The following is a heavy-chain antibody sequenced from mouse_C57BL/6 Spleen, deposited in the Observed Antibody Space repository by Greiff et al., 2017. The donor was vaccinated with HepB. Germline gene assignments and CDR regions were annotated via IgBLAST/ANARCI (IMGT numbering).Heavy chain of an antibody. J-gene: IGHJ4*01. Sequence: EVQGVESGGGLVKPGGSLKLSCSASGFNFRSYAMSWVRQTPEKRLEWVATISHGGSYTYYPDKVQGRCTISRANSKNNLYLQMSHMKSEDTAMYYCARGSYAMDYWGQGTSVIVSS. CDR3: ARGSYAMDY. CDR1: GFNFRSYA. CDR2: ISHGGSYT. V-gene: IGHV5-4*01.